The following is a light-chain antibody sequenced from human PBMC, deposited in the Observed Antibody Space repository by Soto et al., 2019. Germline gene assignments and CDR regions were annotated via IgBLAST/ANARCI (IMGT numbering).Light chain of an antibody. CDR3: QQYGSSPIT. V-gene: IGKV3-20*01. J-gene: IGKJ5*01. Sequence: EIVLTQSPATLSLSPGERATLSCRASQSVKTFLVWYQQRPGQAPRLLIYDASSRAPDIPDRFSGSGSGTDFTLTISRLEPEDFAVYYCQQYGSSPITFGQGTRLEI. CDR2: DAS. CDR1: QSVKTF.